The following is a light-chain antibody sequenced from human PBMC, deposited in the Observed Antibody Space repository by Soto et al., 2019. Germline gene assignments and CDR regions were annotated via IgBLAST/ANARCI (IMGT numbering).Light chain of an antibody. J-gene: IGLJ3*02. CDR2: DTN. CDR3: LLSYSGARV. V-gene: IGLV7-46*01. CDR1: TGAVTSGHY. Sequence: QAVVTQEPSLTVSPGGTVTLTCGSSTGAVTSGHYPDWFQQKPGQAPRTLICDTNNKHSWTPARFSGSLLGGKAALTLSGAQPEDEAEYYCLLSYSGARVFGGGTKLTVL.